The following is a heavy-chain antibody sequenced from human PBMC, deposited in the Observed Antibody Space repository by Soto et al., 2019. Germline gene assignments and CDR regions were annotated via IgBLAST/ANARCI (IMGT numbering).Heavy chain of an antibody. CDR1: GYTLTDLS. CDR2: FDPEDGET. J-gene: IGHJ4*02. Sequence: ASVKVSCKVSGYTLTDLSIHWVRQAPGEGLQWMGGFDPEDGETIYAQNFQGRVTMTEDTYTDTAYMELGSVRSEATAEYYCATARSLSRLDYWGQGSLVTVSS. V-gene: IGHV1-24*01. D-gene: IGHD3-9*01. CDR3: ATARSLSRLDY.